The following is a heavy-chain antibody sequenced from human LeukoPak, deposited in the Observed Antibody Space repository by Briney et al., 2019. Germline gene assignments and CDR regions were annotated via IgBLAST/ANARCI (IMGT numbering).Heavy chain of an antibody. CDR1: GYTLTSFS. D-gene: IGHD3-9*01. CDR3: ARGGDGDILTGLVFDY. Sequence: GASVKVSCKASGYTLTSFSVSWVRQAPGQGLEWMGWISAYNGDTNYAQKLQGRVTMTTDTSTSTAYMELRSLRSDDTAVYYCARGGDGDILTGLVFDYWGQGTLVTVSS. V-gene: IGHV1-18*01. J-gene: IGHJ4*02. CDR2: ISAYNGDT.